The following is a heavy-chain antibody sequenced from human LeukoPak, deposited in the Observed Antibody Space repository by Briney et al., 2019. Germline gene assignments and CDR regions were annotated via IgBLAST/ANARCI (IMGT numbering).Heavy chain of an antibody. CDR1: GGTFSSYA. D-gene: IGHD3-3*01. Sequence: GASEKVSCKASGGTFSSYAISWVRQAPGQGLEWMGGIIPIFGTANYAQKFQGRVTITADESTSTAYMELSSLRSEDTAVYYCARSRLSITIFGVVTTNDNWFDPWGQGTLVTVSS. V-gene: IGHV1-69*13. CDR2: IIPIFGTA. CDR3: ARSRLSITIFGVVTTNDNWFDP. J-gene: IGHJ5*02.